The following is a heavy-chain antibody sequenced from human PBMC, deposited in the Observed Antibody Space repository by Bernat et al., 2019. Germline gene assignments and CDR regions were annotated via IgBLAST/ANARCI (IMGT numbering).Heavy chain of an antibody. J-gene: IGHJ6*03. Sequence: QVQLVQSGAEVKKPGSSVKVSCKASGGTFSSYAISWVRQAPGQGLEWMGGIIPIFGTANYAQKFQGRVTITADESTSTAYMELSSLRSEDTAVYYCAREGVGRDFWSGYQNLYYYYYMDVWGKGTTVTVS. CDR1: GGTFSSYA. CDR2: IIPIFGTA. D-gene: IGHD3-3*01. V-gene: IGHV1-69*01. CDR3: AREGVGRDFWSGYQNLYYYYYMDV.